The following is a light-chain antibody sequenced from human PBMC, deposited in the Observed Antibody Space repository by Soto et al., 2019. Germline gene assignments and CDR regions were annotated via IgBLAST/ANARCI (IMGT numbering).Light chain of an antibody. CDR3: SAYAGSSAPVL. CDR1: GSDVGGYNY. Sequence: QSALTQPRSVSGSPGQSVTVSCTGTGSDVGGYNYVSWYQQHPGKAPKLMIYDVTKRPSGVPDRFSGSKSGNTAYLTISGLQADDEADYYCSAYAGSSAPVLFGGGTKLTVL. V-gene: IGLV2-11*01. J-gene: IGLJ2*01. CDR2: DVT.